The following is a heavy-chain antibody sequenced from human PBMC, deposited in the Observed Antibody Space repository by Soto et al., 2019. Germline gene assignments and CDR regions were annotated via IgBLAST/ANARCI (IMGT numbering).Heavy chain of an antibody. CDR3: ARGQLVRPYYYGMDV. D-gene: IGHD6-13*01. Sequence: QVQLQQWGAGLLKPSETLSLTCAVYGGSFSGYYWSWIRQPPGKGLEWIGEINHSGSTNYNPSLKSRVTISVDTSKNQFSLKLSSVTAADTAVYYCARGQLVRPYYYGMDVWGQGTTVTVSS. CDR2: INHSGST. J-gene: IGHJ6*02. V-gene: IGHV4-34*01. CDR1: GGSFSGYY.